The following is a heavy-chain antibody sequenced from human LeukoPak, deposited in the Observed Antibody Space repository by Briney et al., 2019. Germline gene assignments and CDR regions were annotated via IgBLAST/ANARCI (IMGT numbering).Heavy chain of an antibody. CDR1: GFTFSNYA. V-gene: IGHV3-23*01. CDR3: AKDPINWGSIYFDC. J-gene: IGHJ4*02. Sequence: GGSLRLSCEASGFTFSNYAMSWVRQAPGKGLEWISSISGSSDNTNYADSVKGRFTISRDNSKNILYLQMNSLTAEDTAVYWCAKDPINWGSIYFDCWGQGTLVTVSS. D-gene: IGHD7-27*01. CDR2: ISGSSDNT.